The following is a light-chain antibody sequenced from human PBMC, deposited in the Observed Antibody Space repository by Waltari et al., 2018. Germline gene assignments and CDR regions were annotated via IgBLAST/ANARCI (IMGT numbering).Light chain of an antibody. J-gene: IGKJ1*01. CDR3: QQGNGYPRT. V-gene: IGKV1-13*02. CDR2: YSN. CDR1: QDISSF. Sequence: IQMSQSPSSLSASVGDSVTITCRASQDISSFLNWYQQKPGKAPKLLIYYSNSLASGVPSRFIGSGSGTDFTLTISSLQPEDFATYYCQQGNGYPRTFGQGTKVEIK.